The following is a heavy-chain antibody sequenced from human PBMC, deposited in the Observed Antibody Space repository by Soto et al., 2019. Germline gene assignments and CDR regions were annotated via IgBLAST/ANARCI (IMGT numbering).Heavy chain of an antibody. V-gene: IGHV1-2*02. CDR3: AKKVNSGPGSQYFDY. J-gene: IGHJ4*02. CDR1: GYTITGHL. D-gene: IGHD3-10*01. CDR2: INAKSGGT. Sequence: ASVKVSCKASGYTITGHLLHCVLQSPLQGLEWMGCINAKSGGTDYAQKFQDRVTMSRDTSIDTLFLQMNSLRAEDTAIYYCAKKVNSGPGSQYFDYWGQGTLVTVSS.